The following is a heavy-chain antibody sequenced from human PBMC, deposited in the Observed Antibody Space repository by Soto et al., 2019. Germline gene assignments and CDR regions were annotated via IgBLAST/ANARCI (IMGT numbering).Heavy chain of an antibody. V-gene: IGHV4-34*01. D-gene: IGHD6-25*01. CDR1: GGSFSGYY. CDR3: ARRSAAGP. Sequence: QVQLQQWGAGLLKPSETLSLTCAVYGGSFSGYYWSWIRQPPGKGLEWIGEINHSGSTNYNPSLKSRVTISVDTSKNQSSLTLSSVTAADTAVYYCARRSAAGPWGQGTLVTVSS. CDR2: INHSGST. J-gene: IGHJ5*02.